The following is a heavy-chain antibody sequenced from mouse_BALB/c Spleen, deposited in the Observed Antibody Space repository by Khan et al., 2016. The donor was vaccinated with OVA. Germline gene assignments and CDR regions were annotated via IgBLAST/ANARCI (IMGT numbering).Heavy chain of an antibody. J-gene: IGHJ3*01. Sequence: EVELVESGGDLVKPGGSLKLSCAASGFTFSNYDMSWVRQTPDKRLGWVATISSAGSYTYYPDSVKGRFTISRGNAKNTLYLQLSSLKSEDTAMYYCARRGYDEAWFAYWGHGTLVTVSA. D-gene: IGHD2-2*01. V-gene: IGHV5-6*01. CDR2: ISSAGSYT. CDR1: GFTFSNYD. CDR3: ARRGYDEAWFAY.